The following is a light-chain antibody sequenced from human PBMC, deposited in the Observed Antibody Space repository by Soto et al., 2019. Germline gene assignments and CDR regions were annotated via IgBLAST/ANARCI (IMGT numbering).Light chain of an antibody. Sequence: QSVLTQPASVSGSPGQSSTISGTGTSSYVGSYNLVSWYQQHPGKAPKLMIYEGSKRPSGVSNRFSGSKSGNTASLTISGLQAEDEADYYCCSYAGSSTYVFGTGTKAPS. V-gene: IGLV2-23*01. CDR1: SSYVGSYNL. CDR2: EGS. J-gene: IGLJ1*01. CDR3: CSYAGSSTYV.